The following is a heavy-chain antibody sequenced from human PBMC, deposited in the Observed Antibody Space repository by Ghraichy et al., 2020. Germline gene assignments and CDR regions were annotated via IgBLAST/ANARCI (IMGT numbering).Heavy chain of an antibody. J-gene: IGHJ4*02. CDR3: ARILMVRGVIIFDY. CDR2: IYSGGST. CDR1: GFTVSSNY. V-gene: IGHV3-66*01. D-gene: IGHD3-10*01. Sequence: GESLRLSCAASGFTVSSNYMSWVRQAPGKGLEWVSVIYSGGSTYYADSVKGRFTISRDNSKNTLYLQMNSLRAEDTAVYYCARILMVRGVIIFDYWGQGTLVTVSS.